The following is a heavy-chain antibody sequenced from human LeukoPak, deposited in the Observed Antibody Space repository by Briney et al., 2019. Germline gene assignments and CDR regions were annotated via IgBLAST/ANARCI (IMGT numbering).Heavy chain of an antibody. Sequence: GGSLKLSCAASGFTFSGSAMHWVRQASGKGLEWVGRIRSKANSYATAYAASVKGRFTISRDDSKNTAYLQMNSLRAEDTAVYYCARVKLRVGATTGGTFDYWGQGTLVTVSS. CDR1: GFTFSGSA. CDR2: IRSKANSYAT. D-gene: IGHD1-26*01. J-gene: IGHJ4*02. V-gene: IGHV3-73*01. CDR3: ARVKLRVGATTGGTFDY.